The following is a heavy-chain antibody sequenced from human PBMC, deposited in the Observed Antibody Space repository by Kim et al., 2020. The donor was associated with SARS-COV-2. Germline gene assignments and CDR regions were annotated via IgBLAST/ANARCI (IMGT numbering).Heavy chain of an antibody. CDR3: ARSRRAYEYIDV. D-gene: IGHD3-16*01. CDR1: GFTFSDYY. CDR2: IRTNTYGGTR. V-gene: IGHV3-49*04. Sequence: GGSLRLSCTASGFTFSDYYMTWVRLAPGKGLEWVGLIRTNTYGGTREYAPSVKDRFTVSRDESNSVAYLQLNSLRSEDTAGYYCARSRRAYEYIDVWGKG. J-gene: IGHJ6*03.